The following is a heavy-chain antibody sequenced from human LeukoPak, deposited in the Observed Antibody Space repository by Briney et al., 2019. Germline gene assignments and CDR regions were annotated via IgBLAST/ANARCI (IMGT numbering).Heavy chain of an antibody. V-gene: IGHV4-4*07. D-gene: IGHD2-15*01. CDR3: ARTTRYCSGGSCYGAVENFDY. J-gene: IGHJ4*02. CDR1: GDSISYFY. Sequence: ASETLSLTCSVSGDSISYFYWSWIRQAAGKGLEWIGRVSSSGSTDYNASLKSRVTMSVDTSKNQLSLKVTSVTAADTAVYYCARTTRYCSGGSCYGAVENFDYWGQGTLVTVSS. CDR2: VSSSGST.